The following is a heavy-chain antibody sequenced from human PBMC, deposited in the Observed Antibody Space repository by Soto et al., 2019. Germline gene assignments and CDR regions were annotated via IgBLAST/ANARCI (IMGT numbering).Heavy chain of an antibody. CDR3: VRVNAVSGRTAFDR. CDR2: SRNRAKKYTT. CDR1: GFPFSDHF. Sequence: EIKLVESGGGLVQPGGSLRLSCAASGFPFSDHFLDWIRQAPGKGLEWIGRSRNRAKKYTTEYAPSVAGRFIVSRGDSDNARYLQMSILNTEDTAVYYCVRVNAVSGRTAFDRWGQGTVGNVSS. V-gene: IGHV3-72*01. J-gene: IGHJ3*01. D-gene: IGHD3-10*01.